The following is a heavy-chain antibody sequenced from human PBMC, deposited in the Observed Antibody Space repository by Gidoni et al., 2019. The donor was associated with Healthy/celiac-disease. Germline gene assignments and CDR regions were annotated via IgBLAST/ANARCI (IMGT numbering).Heavy chain of an antibody. V-gene: IGHV3-21*01. Sequence: EVQLVESGGGLVKPGGSLRLSCAASGFTFSSYSMNWVRQAPGKGLEWVSSISSSSSYIYYADSVKGRFTISRDNAKNSLYLQMNSLRAEDTAVYYCARGPEGGDYDPFDYWGQGTLVTVSS. CDR3: ARGPEGGDYDPFDY. CDR1: GFTFSSYS. CDR2: ISSSSSYI. D-gene: IGHD4-17*01. J-gene: IGHJ4*02.